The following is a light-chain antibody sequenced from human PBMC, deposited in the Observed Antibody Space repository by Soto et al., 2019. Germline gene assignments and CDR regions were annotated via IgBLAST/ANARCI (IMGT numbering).Light chain of an antibody. CDR2: AAS. Sequence: DIRMTQSPSSLSSSVWDRFTITCRASQRISSYLNWYQQRPGTAPKLLIYAASSLQSGVPSRFSGSGSGTDFTLTISSLQPEDFAAYYCQQSYSTPQELTFGGGTKVDIK. V-gene: IGKV1-39*01. CDR1: QRISSY. CDR3: QQSYSTPQELT. J-gene: IGKJ4*02.